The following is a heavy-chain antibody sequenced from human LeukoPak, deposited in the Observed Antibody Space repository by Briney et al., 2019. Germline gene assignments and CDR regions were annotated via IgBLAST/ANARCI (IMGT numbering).Heavy chain of an antibody. V-gene: IGHV1-2*02. CDR2: INPNSGGT. D-gene: IGHD2-2*01. J-gene: IGHJ6*03. Sequence: ASVKLTFKASGYTFTGYYMHWVRQAPGQGLEWMGWINPNSGGTNYAQKFQGRVTMTRDTSISTAYMELSRLRSDDTAVYYCARDRLVPAAYYYYYYMAVWGRESTFTVSS. CDR3: ARDRLVPAAYYYYYYMAV. CDR1: GYTFTGYY.